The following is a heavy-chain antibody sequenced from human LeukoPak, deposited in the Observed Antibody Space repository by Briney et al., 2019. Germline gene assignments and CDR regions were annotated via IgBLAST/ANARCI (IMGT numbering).Heavy chain of an antibody. CDR2: IKQDGSEK. J-gene: IGHJ4*02. Sequence: GGSLRLSCAASGFTFSSYWMSWVRQAPGKGLEWVANIKQDGSEKYYVDSVKGRFTISRDNAENSLYLQMNSLRAEDTAVYYCARDPQDSSSWYFDYWGQGTLVTVSS. CDR1: GFTFSSYW. CDR3: ARDPQDSSSWYFDY. V-gene: IGHV3-7*01. D-gene: IGHD6-13*01.